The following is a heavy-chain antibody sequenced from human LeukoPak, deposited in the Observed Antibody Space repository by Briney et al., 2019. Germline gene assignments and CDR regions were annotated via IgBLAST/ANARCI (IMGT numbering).Heavy chain of an antibody. CDR2: INPNRGGT. V-gene: IGHV1-2*02. Sequence: ASVKVSCKASGYTFTGYYMHWVRQAPGQGLEWMGWINPNRGGTNYAQTFQGRVTMTRDTSISTAYMELSRLRSDDTAVYYCARVAMVRGVIDYWGEGTLVTASP. D-gene: IGHD3-10*01. CDR3: ARVAMVRGVIDY. CDR1: GYTFTGYY. J-gene: IGHJ4*02.